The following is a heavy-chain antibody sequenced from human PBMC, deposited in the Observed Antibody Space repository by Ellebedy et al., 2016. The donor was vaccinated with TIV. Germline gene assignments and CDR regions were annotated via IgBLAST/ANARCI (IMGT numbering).Heavy chain of an antibody. CDR1: GVTFSSFA. CDR3: AREADFDWSIPHDL. Sequence: GGSLRLSCAASGVTFSSFAMSWVRQAPGKGLEWVSYISSSSSTIYYADSAKGRFTISRDNAKNSLYLQMNSLRAEDTAVYYCAREADFDWSIPHDLWGQGTLVTVSS. V-gene: IGHV3-48*01. J-gene: IGHJ5*02. D-gene: IGHD3-9*01. CDR2: ISSSSSTI.